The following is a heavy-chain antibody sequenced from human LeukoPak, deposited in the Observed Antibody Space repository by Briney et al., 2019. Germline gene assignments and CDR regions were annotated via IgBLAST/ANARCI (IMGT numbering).Heavy chain of an antibody. Sequence: ASVKVFCKASGCTLSGYYIHWVRQAPGQGLEWMGWINTNSGGTKYAQRFQGRVTMTRDTSISTAYMEVSRLRSGDTAVYFCASSRFLEWLYLLDYWGQGTLVTVSS. J-gene: IGHJ4*02. CDR2: INTNSGGT. CDR3: ASSRFLEWLYLLDY. V-gene: IGHV1-2*02. D-gene: IGHD3-3*01. CDR1: GCTLSGYY.